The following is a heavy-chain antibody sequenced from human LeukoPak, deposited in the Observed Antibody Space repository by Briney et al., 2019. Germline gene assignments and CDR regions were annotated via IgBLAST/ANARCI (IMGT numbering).Heavy chain of an antibody. Sequence: SETLSLTCAVYGGSFSGYYWSWIRQPPGKGLEWIGEINHSGSTNYNPSLKSRVTISVDMSKNQFSLKLSSVTAADTAVYYCARKGYYYDSSGYYYWGQGTLVTVSS. J-gene: IGHJ4*02. D-gene: IGHD3-22*01. V-gene: IGHV4-34*01. CDR1: GGSFSGYY. CDR3: ARKGYYYDSSGYYY. CDR2: INHSGST.